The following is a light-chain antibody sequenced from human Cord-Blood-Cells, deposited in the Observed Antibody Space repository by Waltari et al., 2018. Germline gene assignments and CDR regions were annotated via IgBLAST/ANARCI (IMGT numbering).Light chain of an antibody. CDR1: QSISSY. CDR2: AAS. Sequence: DIQMTLSSPSLSAPVGDRVTITCRASQSISSYLNWYQQKPGKAPKLLIYAASSLQSGVPSRFSGSGSGTDFTLTISSLQPEDFATYYCQQSYSTPLTFGGGTKVEIK. J-gene: IGKJ4*01. CDR3: QQSYSTPLT. V-gene: IGKV1-39*01.